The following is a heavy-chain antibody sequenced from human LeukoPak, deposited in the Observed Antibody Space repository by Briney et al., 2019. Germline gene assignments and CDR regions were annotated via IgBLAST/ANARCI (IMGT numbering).Heavy chain of an antibody. J-gene: IGHJ6*03. Sequence: ASVKVSCKASGYTFTNYAMNWVRQAPGQGLEWMGWINPNTGNPTYAQGFTGRFVFYLDTSVSTAYLQISRLKAEDTAVYYCARDRPPLQSATKYYYYMDVWGKGTTVTVSS. D-gene: IGHD5-24*01. CDR3: ARDRPPLQSATKYYYYMDV. CDR1: GYTFTNYA. V-gene: IGHV7-4-1*02. CDR2: INPNTGNP.